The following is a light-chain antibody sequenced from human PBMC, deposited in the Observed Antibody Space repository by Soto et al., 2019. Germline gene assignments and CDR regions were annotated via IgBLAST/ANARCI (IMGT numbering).Light chain of an antibody. V-gene: IGKV3-20*01. CDR3: QQYGSSGT. CDR2: GAS. J-gene: IGKJ1*01. Sequence: EIVLTQSPGTLSLSPGEGATLSCRASQSVSSSYIAWYQQRPGQTPSLLIYGASTRATGIPDRFSGSGSGTHFTLTISRLEPEDFAVYYCQQYGSSGTFGQGTKVDIK. CDR1: QSVSSSY.